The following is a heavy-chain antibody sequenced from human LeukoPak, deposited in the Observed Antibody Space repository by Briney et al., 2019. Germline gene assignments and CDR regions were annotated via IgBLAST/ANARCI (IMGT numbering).Heavy chain of an antibody. V-gene: IGHV3-23*01. CDR1: GFTFSSYA. D-gene: IGHD6-19*01. CDR2: ISGSGGST. J-gene: IGHJ4*02. Sequence: GGSLRLSCAASGFTFSSYAMSWVRQAPVKGLEWVSAISGSGGSTYYADSVKGRFTISRDNSKNTLYLQMNSLRAEDTAVYYCAKDLAVAGLRLSHFDYWGQGTLVTVSS. CDR3: AKDLAVAGLRLSHFDY.